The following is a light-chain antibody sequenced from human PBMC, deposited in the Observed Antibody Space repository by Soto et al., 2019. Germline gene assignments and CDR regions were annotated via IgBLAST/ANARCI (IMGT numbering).Light chain of an antibody. CDR3: QQYSKWPPWT. J-gene: IGKJ1*01. Sequence: EIVMTQSPATLAGSPGETVTLSCRASQSLSGNLAWYQQKPGQAPRLLIFRASTRATGVPARFSGRGSGTEFTLTISGLQSEDFAVYYCQQYSKWPPWTFGPATKVEIK. CDR1: QSLSGN. V-gene: IGKV3-15*01. CDR2: RAS.